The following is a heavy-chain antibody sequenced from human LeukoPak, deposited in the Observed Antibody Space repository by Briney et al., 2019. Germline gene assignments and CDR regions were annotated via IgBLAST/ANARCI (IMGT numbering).Heavy chain of an antibody. CDR1: GFTVSSNY. CDR2: IYSGGST. Sequence: GGSLRLSCAASGFTVSSNYMSWVRQAPGKGLEWVSVIYSGGSTYYADSVMGRFTISRDNSKNTLYLQMNSLRAEDTAVYYCARGRSGYYFDYWGQGTLVTVSS. CDR3: ARGRSGYYFDY. J-gene: IGHJ4*02. V-gene: IGHV3-53*01. D-gene: IGHD7-27*01.